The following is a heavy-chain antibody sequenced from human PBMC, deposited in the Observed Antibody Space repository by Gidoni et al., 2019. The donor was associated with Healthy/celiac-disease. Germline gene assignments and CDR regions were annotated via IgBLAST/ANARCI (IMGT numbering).Heavy chain of an antibody. D-gene: IGHD3-22*01. V-gene: IGHV3-33*01. CDR3: ARITYYYDSSGYKTDAFDI. CDR1: GFTFSSYG. CDR2: IWYDGSNK. J-gene: IGHJ3*02. Sequence: QVQLVESGGGVVQPGRSLRLSCAASGFTFSSYGMHWVRQAPGKGLEWVAVIWYDGSNKYYADSVKGRFTISRDNSKNTLYLQMNSLRAEDTAVYYCARITYYYDSSGYKTDAFDISGQGTMVTVSS.